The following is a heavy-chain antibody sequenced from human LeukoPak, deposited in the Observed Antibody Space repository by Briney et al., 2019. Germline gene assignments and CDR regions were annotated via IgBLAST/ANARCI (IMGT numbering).Heavy chain of an antibody. CDR1: GFTFNSYA. CDR3: AKDRGGSYYFDY. V-gene: IGHV3-23*01. J-gene: IGHJ4*02. CDR2: ISDRGGST. Sequence: GGSLRVSCAASGFTFNSYAMNWVRQAPGKGLEWVSAISDRGGSTYYAGSVKGRFTISRDNSKNTLYLQMNSLRAEDTAVYYCAKDRGGSYYFDYWGQGTLVTVSS. D-gene: IGHD3-10*01.